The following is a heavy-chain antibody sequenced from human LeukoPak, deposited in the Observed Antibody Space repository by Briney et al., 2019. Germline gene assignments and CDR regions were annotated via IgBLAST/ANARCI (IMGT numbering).Heavy chain of an antibody. CDR2: IYSGGSDT. Sequence: GESLKISCKGSGSTFTNYWIGWVRQMPGKGLEWMGIIYSGGSDTRYSPSFQGQVTISVDKSISTAYLQWTSLNASDTAIYYCARHSLGYCSGGNCYPDYWGQGTLVTVSS. CDR3: ARHSLGYCSGGNCYPDY. V-gene: IGHV5-51*01. CDR1: GSTFTNYW. J-gene: IGHJ4*02. D-gene: IGHD2-15*01.